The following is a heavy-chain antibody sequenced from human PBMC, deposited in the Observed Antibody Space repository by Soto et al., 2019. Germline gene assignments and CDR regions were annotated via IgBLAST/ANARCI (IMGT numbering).Heavy chain of an antibody. CDR3: ARDRHSTSSGYFDY. CDR2: VYYDGSNT. Sequence: GGSLRLSCAASGFSFSTYNMNWVRQAPGRGLEWVAVVYYDGSNTYSADSVKGRFTISRDNSKNTLFLQMNSLRVEDTAVYYCARDRHSTSSGYFDYWGQGTLVTVSS. V-gene: IGHV3-33*08. CDR1: GFSFSTYN. J-gene: IGHJ4*02. D-gene: IGHD6-6*01.